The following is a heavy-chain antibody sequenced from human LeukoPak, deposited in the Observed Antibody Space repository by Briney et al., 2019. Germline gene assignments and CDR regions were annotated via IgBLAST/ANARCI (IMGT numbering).Heavy chain of an antibody. CDR3: ARERGTLAVAGDAVDI. CDR1: GYTFTNYY. V-gene: IGHV1-2*02. D-gene: IGHD6-19*01. CDR2: INPNSGGT. Sequence: ASVTVSCKASGYTFTNYYMHWVRQAPGEGLEWMGWINPNSGGTKYAQKFQGRVTITRDTSINTAYMEVSRLTSDDTAVYYCARERGTLAVAGDAVDIWGQGTMVTVSS. J-gene: IGHJ3*02.